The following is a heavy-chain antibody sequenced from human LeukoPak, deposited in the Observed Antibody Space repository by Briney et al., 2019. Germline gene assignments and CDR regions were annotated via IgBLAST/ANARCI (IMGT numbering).Heavy chain of an antibody. Sequence: ASVNVSCKASGYTFTSYGISWVRQAPGQGLEWMGWISAYNGNTNYAQRLQGRVTMTTDTSTSTAYMELRSLRSDDTAVYYCARDGSYYYGSGSYLWGQGTLVTVSS. D-gene: IGHD3-10*01. CDR2: ISAYNGNT. J-gene: IGHJ4*02. V-gene: IGHV1-18*01. CDR3: ARDGSYYYGSGSYL. CDR1: GYTFTSYG.